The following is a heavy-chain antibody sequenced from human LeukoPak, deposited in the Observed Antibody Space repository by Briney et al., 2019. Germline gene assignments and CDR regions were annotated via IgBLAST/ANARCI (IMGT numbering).Heavy chain of an antibody. D-gene: IGHD3-22*01. J-gene: IGHJ5*02. Sequence: SETLSLTCTVSGGSISSYYWSWIRQPPGKGLEWIGYIYYSGSTNYNPSLKSRVTTSVDTSKNQFSLKLSSVTAADTAVYYCARGGGPYYYDSSGYSFSPWGQGTLVTVSS. CDR3: ARGGGPYYYDSSGYSFSP. V-gene: IGHV4-59*01. CDR1: GGSISSYY. CDR2: IYYSGST.